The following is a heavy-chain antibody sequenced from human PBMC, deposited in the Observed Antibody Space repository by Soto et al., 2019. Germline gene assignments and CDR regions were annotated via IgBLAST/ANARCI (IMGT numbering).Heavy chain of an antibody. J-gene: IGHJ4*02. V-gene: IGHV5-10-1*01. D-gene: IGHD6-19*01. Sequence: GESLKISCKGSGYSFTSYWTSWVRQMPGKGLEWMGRIDPSDSQTYYSPSFQGHVTTLVDKSINTAYLQWSSLKASDTAMYYCARLSGYSSGWHYFEYWGQGTLVTVSS. CDR1: GYSFTSYW. CDR2: IDPSDSQT. CDR3: ARLSGYSSGWHYFEY.